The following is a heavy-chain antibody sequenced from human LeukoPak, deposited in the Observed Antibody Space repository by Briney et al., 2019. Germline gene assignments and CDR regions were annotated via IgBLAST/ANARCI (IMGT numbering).Heavy chain of an antibody. D-gene: IGHD2-2*01. J-gene: IGHJ6*04. CDR1: GFTFSSYG. CDR2: ISYDGSNK. V-gene: IGHV3-30*18. Sequence: GGSLRLSCAASGFTFSSYGTHWVRQAPGKGLEWVAVISYDGSNKYYADSVKGRFTISRDNSKNTLYLQMNSLRAEDTAVYYCAKDLGYCSSTSCYGGYYYYYGMDVWGKGTTVTVSS. CDR3: AKDLGYCSSTSCYGGYYYYYGMDV.